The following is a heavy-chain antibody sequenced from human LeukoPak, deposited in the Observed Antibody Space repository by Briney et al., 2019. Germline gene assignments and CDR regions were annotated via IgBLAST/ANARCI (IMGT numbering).Heavy chain of an antibody. CDR3: ANGEQVWCY. CDR2: IGSDGSST. Sequence: EPGGSLRLSCAASGFSFSTSIMTWVRQAPGKGLEWVSAIGSDGSSTHYADSVKGRFIISRDNSKNTLYLQMNSLRAEDTALYYCANGEQVWCYWGQGTLVTVSS. CDR1: GFSFSTSI. D-gene: IGHD5-18*01. J-gene: IGHJ4*02. V-gene: IGHV3-23*01.